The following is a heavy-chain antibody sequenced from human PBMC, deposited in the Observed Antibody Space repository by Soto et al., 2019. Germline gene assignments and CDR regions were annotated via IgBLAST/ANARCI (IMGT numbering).Heavy chain of an antibody. V-gene: IGHV3-23*01. CDR3: AKAGRPFYDLWSENRFDP. D-gene: IGHD3-3*01. Sequence: EVQLLESGGGLAQPGGSQRLSCTASGFTFSSYAMTWVRQAPGKGLEWVSSISGSGGATYYADSVKGRFTISRDDSKNTLFLQMDSLRAEDTALYYCAKAGRPFYDLWSENRFDPWGQGTLVTASS. CDR1: GFTFSSYA. J-gene: IGHJ5*02. CDR2: ISGSGGAT.